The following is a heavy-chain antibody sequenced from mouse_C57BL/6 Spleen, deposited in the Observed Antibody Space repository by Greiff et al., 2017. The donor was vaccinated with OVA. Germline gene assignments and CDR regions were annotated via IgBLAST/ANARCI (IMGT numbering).Heavy chain of an antibody. CDR3: ARWGITTVVATDWYFDV. CDR1: GYAFSSYW. V-gene: IGHV1-80*01. D-gene: IGHD1-1*01. CDR2: IYPGDGDT. J-gene: IGHJ1*03. Sequence: VQLQQSGAELVKPGASVKISCKASGYAFSSYWMNWVKQRPGKGLEWIGQIYPGDGDTNYNGKFKGKATLTADKSSSTAYMQLSSLTSEDSAVYFCARWGITTVVATDWYFDVWGTGTTVTVSS.